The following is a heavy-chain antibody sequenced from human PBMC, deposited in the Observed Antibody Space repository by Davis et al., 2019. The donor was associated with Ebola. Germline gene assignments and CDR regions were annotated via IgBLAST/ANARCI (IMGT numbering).Heavy chain of an antibody. J-gene: IGHJ4*02. CDR1: GGTFSSYA. Sequence: SVKVSCKASGGTFSSYAISWVRQAPGQGLEWMGGIIPIFGTANYAQKFQGRVTITADESTSTAYMELSSLRSEDTAVYYCARGGQHYGDYERAPLGTSSKFFDYWGQGTLVTVSS. CDR2: IIPIFGTA. D-gene: IGHD4-17*01. CDR3: ARGGQHYGDYERAPLGTSSKFFDY. V-gene: IGHV1-69*13.